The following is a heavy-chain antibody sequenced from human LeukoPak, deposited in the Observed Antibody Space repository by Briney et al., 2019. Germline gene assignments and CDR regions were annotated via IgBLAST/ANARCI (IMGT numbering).Heavy chain of an antibody. Sequence: GGSLRFSCAASGFTFSNSAMSWVRQAPGNGLEWVSTLSGSGITTYYADSVKGRFTISRDNSKNTLYLQMNSLRAEDTAVYYCAKGIYSSGWSYFDYWGHGTLVTVSS. CDR2: LSGSGITT. D-gene: IGHD6-19*01. CDR3: AKGIYSSGWSYFDY. CDR1: GFTFSNSA. V-gene: IGHV3-23*01. J-gene: IGHJ4*01.